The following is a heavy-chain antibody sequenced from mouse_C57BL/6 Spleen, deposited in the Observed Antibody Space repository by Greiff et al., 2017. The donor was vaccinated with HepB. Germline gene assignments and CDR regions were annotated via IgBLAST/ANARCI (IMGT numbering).Heavy chain of an antibody. CDR3: ARHVGKDYAMDY. CDR2: ISSGGSYT. J-gene: IGHJ4*01. CDR1: GFTFSSYG. V-gene: IGHV5-6*02. D-gene: IGHD1-3*01. Sequence: EVMLVESGGDLVKPGGSLKLSCAASGFTFSSYGMSWVRQTPDKRLEWVATISSGGSYTYYPDSVKGRFTISRDNAKNTLYLQMSSLKSEDTAMYYCARHVGKDYAMDYWGQGTSVTVSS.